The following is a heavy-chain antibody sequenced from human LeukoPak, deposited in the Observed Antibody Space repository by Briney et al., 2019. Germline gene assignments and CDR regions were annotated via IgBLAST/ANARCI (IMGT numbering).Heavy chain of an antibody. CDR1: GFTFNNYA. Sequence: GGSLRLSCAASGFTFNNYAMSWVRQAPGKGLEWVSSISGSGGNTYYADSVKGRFTISRDNSKNTLYLQMNSMRAEDTAVYYCAKAIPETDAFDIWGQGTMVTVPS. CDR2: ISGSGGNT. CDR3: AKAIPETDAFDI. V-gene: IGHV3-23*01. J-gene: IGHJ3*02.